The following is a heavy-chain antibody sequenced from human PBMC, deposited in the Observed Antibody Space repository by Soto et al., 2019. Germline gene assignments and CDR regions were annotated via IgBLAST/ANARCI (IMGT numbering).Heavy chain of an antibody. Sequence: ASVKVSCKASGYTFTSYYMHWVRQDPGQGLEWMGIINPSGGSTSYAQKFQGRVTMTRDTSTSTVYMELSSLRSEDTAVYYCARDRIVVVVAPPYYYMDVWGKGTTVTVSS. J-gene: IGHJ6*03. CDR3: ARDRIVVVVAPPYYYMDV. CDR2: INPSGGST. D-gene: IGHD2-15*01. V-gene: IGHV1-46*03. CDR1: GYTFTSYY.